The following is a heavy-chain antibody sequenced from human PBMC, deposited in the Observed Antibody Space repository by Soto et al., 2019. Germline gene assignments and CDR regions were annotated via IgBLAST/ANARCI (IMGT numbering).Heavy chain of an antibody. Sequence: QVQLQESGPGLVKPSQTLSLTCTVSGGSISSSGSYWTWIRQHPGKGLEWIGNISYSGSTVYNPSLESRVTISVDTSKNQFSLNLSSVTAADTAVYYCARAAANIDYWGQGTLVTVSS. V-gene: IGHV4-31*03. CDR1: GGSISSSGSY. CDR3: ARAAANIDY. J-gene: IGHJ4*02. D-gene: IGHD2-2*01. CDR2: ISYSGST.